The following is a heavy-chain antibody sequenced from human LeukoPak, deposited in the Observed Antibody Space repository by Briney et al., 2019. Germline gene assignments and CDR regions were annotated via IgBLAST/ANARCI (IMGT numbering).Heavy chain of an antibody. CDR2: SYYSGST. CDR3: ARGYYYDSSGYYYGVQGCFDY. Sequence: SETLSLTCTVSGFSISSGGYYWSRIRPHPGKGLEWIGYSYYSGSTYYNPSINRRVTISVDTSKNQSSLKLSSVTAADTGVYYCARGYYYDSSGYYYGVQGCFDYWGRETLVTLYS. D-gene: IGHD3-22*01. V-gene: IGHV4-31*03. CDR1: GFSISSGGYY. J-gene: IGHJ4*02.